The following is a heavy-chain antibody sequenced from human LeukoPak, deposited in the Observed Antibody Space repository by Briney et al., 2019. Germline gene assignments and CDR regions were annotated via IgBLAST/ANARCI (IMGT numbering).Heavy chain of an antibody. CDR2: ISAYNGNT. CDR3: ARDRPGDYVWGSYRYTWFDP. CDR1: GYTFTSYG. J-gene: IGHJ5*02. V-gene: IGHV1-18*01. D-gene: IGHD3-16*02. Sequence: GASVKVSCKASGYTFTSYGISWVRQAPGQGLEWMGWISAYNGNTNYAQKLQGRVTMTTDTSTSTAYMELRSLRSDDTAVYYCARDRPGDYVWGSYRYTWFDPWGQGTLVTVSS.